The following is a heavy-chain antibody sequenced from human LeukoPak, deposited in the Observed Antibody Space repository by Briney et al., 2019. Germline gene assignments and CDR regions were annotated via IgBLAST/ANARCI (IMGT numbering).Heavy chain of an antibody. J-gene: IGHJ4*02. CDR1: GYSISSGYY. D-gene: IGHD3-22*01. V-gene: IGHV4-38-2*02. CDR3: ARHVSYYYDSSGYYGPNTYYFDY. CDR2: IYHSGST. Sequence: SETLSLTCTVSGYSISSGYYWGWIRQPPRKGLEWIGSIYHSGSTYYNPSLKSRVTISVDTSKNQFSLKLSSVTAADTAVYYCARHVSYYYDSSGYYGPNTYYFDYWGQGTLVTVSS.